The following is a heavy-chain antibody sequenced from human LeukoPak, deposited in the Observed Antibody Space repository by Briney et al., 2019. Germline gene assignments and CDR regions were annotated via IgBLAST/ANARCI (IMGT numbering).Heavy chain of an antibody. V-gene: IGHV1-69*05. CDR1: GYTFTGYY. Sequence: ASVTVSCKASGYTFTGYYMHWVRQAPGQGLEWMGRIIPIFGTANYAQKFQGRVTITTDESTSTAYMELSSLRSEDTAVYYCARVVPAATSTWYFDYWGQGTLVTVSS. CDR2: IIPIFGTA. J-gene: IGHJ4*02. CDR3: ARVVPAATSTWYFDY. D-gene: IGHD2-2*01.